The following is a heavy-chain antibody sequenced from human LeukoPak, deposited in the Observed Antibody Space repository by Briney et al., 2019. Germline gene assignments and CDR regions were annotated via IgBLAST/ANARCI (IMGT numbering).Heavy chain of an antibody. CDR1: GFTFSSYE. D-gene: IGHD2-15*01. V-gene: IGHV3-48*03. J-gene: IGHJ4*02. Sequence: GGSLRLSWAASGFTFSSYEMNWVRQAPGKGLEWVSYISSSGSTIYYADSVKGRFTISRDNAKNSLYLQMNSLRAEDTAVYYCASLVVMGHYFDYWGQGTLVTVSS. CDR3: ASLVVMGHYFDY. CDR2: ISSSGSTI.